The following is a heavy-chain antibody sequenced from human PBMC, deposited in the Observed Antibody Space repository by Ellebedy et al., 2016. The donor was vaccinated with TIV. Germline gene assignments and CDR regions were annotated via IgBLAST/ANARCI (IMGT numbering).Heavy chain of an antibody. J-gene: IGHJ4*02. CDR3: ARDPLNGGGLVDDY. CDR1: GYTLSNYG. V-gene: IGHV1-18*01. CDR2: ISAYNGNT. D-gene: IGHD2-15*01. Sequence: ASVKVSXXGIGYTLSNYGITWVRQAPGQGLEWMGWISAYNGNTKYAQKFQGRVTMTTDTSTSIAYMEMRSLRSDDTAVYYCARDPLNGGGLVDDYWGQGSLVTVSS.